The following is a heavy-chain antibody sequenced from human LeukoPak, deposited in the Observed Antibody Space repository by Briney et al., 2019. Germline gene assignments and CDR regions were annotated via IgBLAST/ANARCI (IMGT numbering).Heavy chain of an antibody. J-gene: IGHJ4*02. D-gene: IGHD1-26*01. V-gene: IGHV1-2*02. CDR3: ARLRGAYSGSYYPFDY. Sequence: ASVKVSCKASGYTFTGYYMHWVRQAPGQGLEWMGWINPNSGGTNYAQKFQGRVTMTRDTSISTAYMELSRLRSDDTAVYYCARLRGAYSGSYYPFDYWGQGTLVTVSS. CDR1: GYTFTGYY. CDR2: INPNSGGT.